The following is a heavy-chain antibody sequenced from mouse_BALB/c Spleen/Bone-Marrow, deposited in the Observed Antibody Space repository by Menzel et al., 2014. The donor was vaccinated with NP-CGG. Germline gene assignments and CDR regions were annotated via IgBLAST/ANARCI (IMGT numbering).Heavy chain of an antibody. CDR1: GYSFTGYF. Sequence: EVQLQQSGPELVKPGASVKISCKASGYSFTGYFMNWVMQSHGKSLEWIGRINPYNGDTFYNQKFKGKATLTVDKSSSTAHMELRSLASEDSAVYYCARSGYYGSSYFDYWGQVTTLTVSS. D-gene: IGHD1-1*01. J-gene: IGHJ2*01. CDR2: INPYNGDT. V-gene: IGHV1-20*02. CDR3: ARSGYYGSSYFDY.